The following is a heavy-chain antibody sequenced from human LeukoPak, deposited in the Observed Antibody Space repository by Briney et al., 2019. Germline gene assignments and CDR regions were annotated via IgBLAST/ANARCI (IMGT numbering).Heavy chain of an antibody. Sequence: GGSLRLSCAASGFTFSSYWMHWVRQAPGKGLVWVSRINSDGSSTSYADSVKGRFTISRDSAKNTLYLQMNSLRAEDTAVYYCAREGAPDAFDIWGQGTMVTVSS. V-gene: IGHV3-74*01. CDR3: AREGAPDAFDI. J-gene: IGHJ3*02. CDR1: GFTFSSYW. CDR2: INSDGSST.